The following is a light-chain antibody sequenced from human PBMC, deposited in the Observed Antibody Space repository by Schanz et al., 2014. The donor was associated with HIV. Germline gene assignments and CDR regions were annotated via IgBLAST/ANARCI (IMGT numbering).Light chain of an antibody. V-gene: IGLV1-51*01. CDR2: DSN. Sequence: QSVLTQPPSVSAAPGQKVTISCSGSSSNPGDNFVSWYQQLPGTAPKLLIYDSNKRPSGIPDRFSGSKSGTSATLGITGLQTGDEADYYCGTWDSSLRAVVFGGGTKVTVL. CDR3: GTWDSSLRAVV. CDR1: SSNPGDNF. J-gene: IGLJ2*01.